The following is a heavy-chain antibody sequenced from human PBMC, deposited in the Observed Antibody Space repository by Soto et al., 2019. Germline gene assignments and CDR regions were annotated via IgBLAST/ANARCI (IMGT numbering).Heavy chain of an antibody. CDR1: GGSFSGYY. CDR3: ARGTTVTMAYYYYYYMDV. J-gene: IGHJ6*03. Sequence: QVQLQQWGAGLLKPSETLSLTCAVYGGSFSGYYWSWIRQPPGKGLEWIGEINHSGSTNYNPSLKRRVTISVDTSKHQFCLKLSSVTAADTAVYYCARGTTVTMAYYYYYYMDVWGKGTPVTVSS. V-gene: IGHV4-34*01. CDR2: INHSGST. D-gene: IGHD4-4*01.